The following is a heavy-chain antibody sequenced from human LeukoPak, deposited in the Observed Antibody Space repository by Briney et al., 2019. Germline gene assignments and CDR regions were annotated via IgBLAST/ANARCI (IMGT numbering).Heavy chain of an antibody. CDR2: IHNDGST. Sequence: GGSLRLSCAASGFIVSNTYMTWVRQAPGKGLEWVSVIHNDGSTYYADSVKGRFTVSRDNSKNMVFLRMNSLRVEDTAVYFCARWPSSSWYYMDVWGKGTTVTVSS. V-gene: IGHV3-53*01. CDR3: ARWPSSSWYYMDV. CDR1: GFIVSNTY. J-gene: IGHJ6*03. D-gene: IGHD6-13*01.